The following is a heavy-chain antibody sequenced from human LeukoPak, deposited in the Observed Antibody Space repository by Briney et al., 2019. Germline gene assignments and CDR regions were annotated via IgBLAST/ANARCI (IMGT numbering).Heavy chain of an antibody. V-gene: IGHV3-23*01. J-gene: IGHJ4*02. CDR2: ISGPGDHT. Sequence: GGSLRLSCAASGFTVSSNYMSWVRQTPGKGLEWVSSISGPGDHTYYADSVKGRFTISRDNSENALYLQMNSLRADDTAVYYCAKDRITIFGVVMDQWGQGTLVTVSS. CDR3: AKDRITIFGVVMDQ. CDR1: GFTVSSNY. D-gene: IGHD3-3*01.